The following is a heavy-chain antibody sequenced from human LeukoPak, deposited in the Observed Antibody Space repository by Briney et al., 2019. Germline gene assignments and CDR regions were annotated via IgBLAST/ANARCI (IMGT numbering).Heavy chain of an antibody. J-gene: IGHJ5*02. Sequence: PSETPSPTRPVSGGALSSSYYYWGWIPRPPRKGLEWIGSIYYSGSTNYNPSLKSRVTISVDTSKNQFSLRLNSVTAADTAVYYCARVSPTTLEFDPWGQGTLGTVSS. CDR2: IYYSGST. V-gene: IGHV4-39*07. D-gene: IGHD1-1*01. CDR1: GGALSSSYYY. CDR3: ARVSPTTLEFDP.